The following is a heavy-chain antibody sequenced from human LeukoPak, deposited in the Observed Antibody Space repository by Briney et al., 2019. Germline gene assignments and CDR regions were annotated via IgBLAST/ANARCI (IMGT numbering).Heavy chain of an antibody. CDR2: INPNSGGT. J-gene: IGHJ4*02. CDR1: GYTFTGYF. CDR3: ARDLTYSGSYYPDY. Sequence: ASVKVSCKASGYTFTGYFMHWVRQAPGQGLEWMGWINPNSGGTNYAQKFQGRATMTRDTSISTAYMELSRLRSDDTAVYYCARDLTYSGSYYPDYWGQGTLVTVSS. V-gene: IGHV1-2*02. D-gene: IGHD1-26*01.